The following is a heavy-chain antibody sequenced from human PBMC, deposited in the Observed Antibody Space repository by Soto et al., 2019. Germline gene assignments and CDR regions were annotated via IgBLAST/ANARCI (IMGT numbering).Heavy chain of an antibody. V-gene: IGHV1-2*02. D-gene: IGHD6-6*01. Sequence: ASVKVSCKASGYTFTGYYMHWVRQAPGQGLEWMGWINPNSGGTNYAQKFQGRVTMTRDTSISTAYMELSRLRSDDTAVYYCARGLIAARPWNYFDYWGQGTLVTVSS. J-gene: IGHJ4*02. CDR3: ARGLIAARPWNYFDY. CDR1: GYTFTGYY. CDR2: INPNSGGT.